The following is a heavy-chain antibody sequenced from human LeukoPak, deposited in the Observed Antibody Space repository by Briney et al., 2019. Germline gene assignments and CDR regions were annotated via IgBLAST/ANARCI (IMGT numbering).Heavy chain of an antibody. V-gene: IGHV3-30*02. CDR3: AKDEGRDYFDY. Sequence: GGSLRLSCAASGFTFSSDSMHWVRQAPGKGLEWVAFIRYDGSNKKYADSVKGRFTISRDNSKNTLYLQMNSLRAEDTAVYYCAKDEGRDYFDYWGQGPWSPSPQ. J-gene: IGHJ4*02. CDR2: IRYDGSNK. D-gene: IGHD1-26*01. CDR1: GFTFSSDS.